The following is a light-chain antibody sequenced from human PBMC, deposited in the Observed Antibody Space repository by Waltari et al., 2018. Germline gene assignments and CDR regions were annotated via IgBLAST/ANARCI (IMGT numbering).Light chain of an antibody. J-gene: IGLJ3*02. CDR1: RSNIGSNY. V-gene: IGLV1-47*01. CDR3: AAWDDSLSGRV. Sequence: QSVLTQPPSASGTPGQRVTISCSGTRSNIGSNYLYWYQQLPGTAPKLLIYRNNQRPSGGPDRCSGSKSGTSASLAISGLRSEDEADYYCAAWDDSLSGRVFGGGTKVTVL. CDR2: RNN.